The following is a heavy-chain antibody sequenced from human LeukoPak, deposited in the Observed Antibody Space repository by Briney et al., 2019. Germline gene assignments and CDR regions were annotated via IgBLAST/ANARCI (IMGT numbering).Heavy chain of an antibody. Sequence: SETLSLTCTVSGGSISSYYWSWIRQPPGKGLEWIGYIYYSGSTNYNPSLKSRVTISVDTSKNQFSLKLSSVTAADTAAYYCAREGYSRGVDYWGQGTLVTVSS. CDR3: AREGYSRGVDY. D-gene: IGHD5-18*01. CDR2: IYYSGST. V-gene: IGHV4-59*01. CDR1: GGSISSYY. J-gene: IGHJ4*02.